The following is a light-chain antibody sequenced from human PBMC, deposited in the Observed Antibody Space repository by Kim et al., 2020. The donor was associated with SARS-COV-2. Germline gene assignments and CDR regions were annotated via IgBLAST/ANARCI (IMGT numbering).Light chain of an antibody. CDR2: EVS. CDR1: SSDVGSYNH. Sequence: QSITIACTGTSSDVGSYNHVSWYQQHPGKAPKLMIYEVSKRPSGVSNRFSGSKSGNTASLTISGLQAEDEADYYCCSYAGSSTSVVFGGGTQLTVL. CDR3: CSYAGSSTSVV. V-gene: IGLV2-23*02. J-gene: IGLJ2*01.